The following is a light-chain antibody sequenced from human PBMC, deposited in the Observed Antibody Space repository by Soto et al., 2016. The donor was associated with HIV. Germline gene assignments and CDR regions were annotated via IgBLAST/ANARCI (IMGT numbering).Light chain of an antibody. CDR3: QVWDSSSDHPEVV. CDR1: NIGSKS. CDR2: DDR. Sequence: SYELTQPPSVSVAPGKTARITCGGNNIGSKSVHWYQQKPGQAPVLVVCDDRDRPSGIPERFSGSNSGNTATLTISRVEAGDEADYYCQVWDSSSDHPEVVFGGGTKLTVL. V-gene: IGLV3-21*03. J-gene: IGLJ2*01.